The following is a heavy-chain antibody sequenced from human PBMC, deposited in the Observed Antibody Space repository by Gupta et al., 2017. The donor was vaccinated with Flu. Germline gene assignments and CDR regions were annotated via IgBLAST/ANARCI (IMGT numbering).Heavy chain of an antibody. J-gene: IGHJ6*02. Sequence: QLRLQESGPGHLKPSETLSLTCSVFGDSVPSTTYYWGWIRQPPGQGLEWIGSVHFSGSTFYNSSLSSRVAIFVDPSKNQFILSLTSVTASDTAVYFCARRPGYALGGLDVWGQGTTVIVSS. D-gene: IGHD2-2*03. CDR1: GDSVPSTTYY. CDR3: ARRPGYALGGLDV. CDR2: VHFSGST. V-gene: IGHV4-39*01.